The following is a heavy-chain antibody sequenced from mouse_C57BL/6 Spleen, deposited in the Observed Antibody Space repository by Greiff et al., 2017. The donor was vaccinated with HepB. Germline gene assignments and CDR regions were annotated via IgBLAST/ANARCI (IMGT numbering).Heavy chain of an antibody. CDR1: GYTFTDYN. Sequence: EVKLVESGPELVKPGASVKIPCKASGYTFTDYNMDWVKQSHGKSLEWIGDINPNNGGTIYNQKFKGKATLTVDKSSSTAYMELRSLTSEDTAVYYCARRRYGNYPFDYWGQGTTLTVSS. CDR3: ARRRYGNYPFDY. CDR2: INPNNGGT. V-gene: IGHV1-18*01. D-gene: IGHD2-10*02. J-gene: IGHJ2*01.